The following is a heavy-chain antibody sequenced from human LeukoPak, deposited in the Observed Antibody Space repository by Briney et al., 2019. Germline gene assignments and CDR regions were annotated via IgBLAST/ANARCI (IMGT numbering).Heavy chain of an antibody. V-gene: IGHV1-18*01. CDR2: ISAYNGNT. D-gene: IGHD6-13*01. Sequence: ASVKVSCKASGYTFTSYGISWVRQAPGQGLEWMGWISAYNGNTNYALKLQGRVTMTTDTSTSTAYMELRSLRSDDTAVYYCARDLLRANIWQQLVRGNWFDPWGQGTLVTVSS. CDR3: ARDLLRANIWQQLVRGNWFDP. CDR1: GYTFTSYG. J-gene: IGHJ5*02.